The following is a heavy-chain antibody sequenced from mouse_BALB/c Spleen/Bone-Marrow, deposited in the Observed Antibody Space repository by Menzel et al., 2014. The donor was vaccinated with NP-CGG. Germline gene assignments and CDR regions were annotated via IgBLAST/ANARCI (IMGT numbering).Heavy chain of an antibody. CDR1: GFTFSSFG. V-gene: IGHV5-17*02. Sequence: EVKLVESGGGLVQPGGSRKLSCAASGFTFSSFGMHWVRQAPEKGLEWVAYISVGSSIIYYADTVKGRFTISRDNPKNTLFLQMTSLRSEDTAIYYCARKDYFGYAAMDYWGQGTSVTVSA. CDR2: ISVGSSII. D-gene: IGHD1-2*01. J-gene: IGHJ4*01. CDR3: ARKDYFGYAAMDY.